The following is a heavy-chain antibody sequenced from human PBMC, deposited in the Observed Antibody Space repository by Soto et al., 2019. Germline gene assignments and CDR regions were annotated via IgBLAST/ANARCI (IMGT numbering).Heavy chain of an antibody. CDR3: ARWERATVTTEFYYYYGMDV. Sequence: SETLSLTCTVSGGSIISGDYYWIWIRQPPGKGLEWIGYIYYSGRTYYNPSLKSRVTISVDTSKNQFSLKLSSVTAADTAVYYCARWERATVTTEFYYYYGMDVWVQGTTVTVSS. V-gene: IGHV4-30-4*01. J-gene: IGHJ6*02. D-gene: IGHD4-4*01. CDR1: GGSIISGDYY. CDR2: IYYSGRT.